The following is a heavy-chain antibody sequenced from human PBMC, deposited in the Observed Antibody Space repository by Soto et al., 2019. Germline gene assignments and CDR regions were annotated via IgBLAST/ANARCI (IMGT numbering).Heavy chain of an antibody. CDR1: GYTFTGYY. J-gene: IGHJ5*02. CDR2: INPNSGGT. D-gene: IGHD2-2*02. CDR3: ARDLYCSSTSCYTGWFDP. V-gene: IGHV1-2*04. Sequence: GASVKVSCKASGYTFTGYYMHWVRQAPGQGLEWMGWINPNSGGTNYAQKFQGWVTMTRDTSISTAYMELSRLRSDDTAVYYCARDLYCSSTSCYTGWFDPWGQGTLVTVSS.